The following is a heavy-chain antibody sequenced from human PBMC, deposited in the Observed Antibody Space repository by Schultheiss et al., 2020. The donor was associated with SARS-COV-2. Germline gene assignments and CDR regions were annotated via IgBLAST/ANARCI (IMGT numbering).Heavy chain of an antibody. CDR1: GGSISSYY. V-gene: IGHV4-59*12. J-gene: IGHJ3*02. CDR3: ARRTTDDAFDI. D-gene: IGHD1-1*01. Sequence: SETLSLTCTVSGGSISSYYWSWIRQPPGKGLEWIGYIYYSGSTNYNPSLKSRVTISVDTSKNQFSLKLSSVTAADTAVYYCARRTTDDAFDIWGQGTMVTVSS. CDR2: IYYSGST.